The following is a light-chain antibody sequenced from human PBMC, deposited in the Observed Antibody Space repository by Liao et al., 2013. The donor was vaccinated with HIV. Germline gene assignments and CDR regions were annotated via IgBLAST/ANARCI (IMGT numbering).Light chain of an antibody. J-gene: IGLJ1*01. V-gene: IGLV3-21*01. CDR2: YDI. Sequence: SYVLTQPPSLSVAPGKTARLTCGGNDIGSKSVHWYQQKPGQAPVLVIYYDIDRPSGIPERFSGSNSGNMATLTISRVEAGDEADYHCQVWDSSSDHYVFGTGTKVTVL. CDR1: DIGSKS. CDR3: QVWDSSSDHYV.